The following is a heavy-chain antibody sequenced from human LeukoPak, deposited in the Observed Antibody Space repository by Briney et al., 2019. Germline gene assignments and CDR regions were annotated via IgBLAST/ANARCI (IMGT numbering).Heavy chain of an antibody. V-gene: IGHV1-46*01. J-gene: IGHJ4*02. D-gene: IGHD5-18*01. CDR1: GYTFTSYY. Sequence: ASVKVSCKASGYTFTSYYMHWVRQAPGQGLERMGIINPSGGSTSYAQKFQGRVTMTRDTSTSTVYMELSSLRSEDTAVYYCARVDTAMVAFDYWGQGTLVTVSS. CDR2: INPSGGST. CDR3: ARVDTAMVAFDY.